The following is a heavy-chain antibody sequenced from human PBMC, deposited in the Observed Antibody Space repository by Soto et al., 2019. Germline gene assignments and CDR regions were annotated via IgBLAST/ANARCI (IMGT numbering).Heavy chain of an antibody. CDR3: ARADYDSSGYYRRFDY. CDR2: IYYSGST. Sequence: QVQLQESGPGLVKPSQTLSLTCTVSGGSISSGGYYWSWIRQHPGKGLEWIGYIYYSGSTYYNPSLKSRVTISVDTSKKQFSLKLSSVTAADTAVYYCARADYDSSGYYRRFDYWGQGTLVTVSS. V-gene: IGHV4-31*03. CDR1: GGSISSGGYY. D-gene: IGHD3-22*01. J-gene: IGHJ4*02.